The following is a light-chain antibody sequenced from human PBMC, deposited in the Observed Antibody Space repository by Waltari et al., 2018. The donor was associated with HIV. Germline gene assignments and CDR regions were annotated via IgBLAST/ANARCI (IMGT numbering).Light chain of an antibody. CDR3: QQYSRPMYT. CDR2: KAS. CDR1: QTISVW. V-gene: IGKV1-5*03. J-gene: IGKJ2*01. Sequence: DIQMTHSPSTLSVSVGDRVTLTCRASQTISVWLAWYQQKPGKAPKLLIYKASSLESGVPSRFSGSGSGTEFTLTISSLHPDDFATYYCQQYSRPMYTFGQGTKLEIK.